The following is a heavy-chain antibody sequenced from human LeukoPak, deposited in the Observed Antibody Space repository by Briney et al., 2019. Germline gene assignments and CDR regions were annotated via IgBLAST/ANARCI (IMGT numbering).Heavy chain of an antibody. D-gene: IGHD3-9*01. J-gene: IGHJ3*02. V-gene: IGHV1-18*04. CDR1: GYTFTSYG. Sequence: ASVKVSCKASGYTFTSYGISWVRQAPGQGLEWMGLISAYNGNANYAQKLQGRVTMTTDTSTSTAYMELRSLRSDDTAVYYCARREDYDILTGYPPFAFDIWGQGTMVTVSS. CDR3: ARREDYDILTGYPPFAFDI. CDR2: ISAYNGNA.